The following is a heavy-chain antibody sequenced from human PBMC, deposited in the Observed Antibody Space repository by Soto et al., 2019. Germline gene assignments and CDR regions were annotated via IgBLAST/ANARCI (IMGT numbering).Heavy chain of an antibody. D-gene: IGHD5-12*01. V-gene: IGHV4-31*03. CDR1: GGSISSGGYY. CDR3: ARDVSGYDVYESSYFDY. J-gene: IGHJ4*02. CDR2: IYYSGST. Sequence: SETLSLTCTVSGGSISSGGYYWSWIRQHPGRGLEWIGYIYYSGSTYYNPSLKSRVTISVDTSKNQFSLKLSSVTAADTAVYYCARDVSGYDVYESSYFDYLGQGTLVTVSS.